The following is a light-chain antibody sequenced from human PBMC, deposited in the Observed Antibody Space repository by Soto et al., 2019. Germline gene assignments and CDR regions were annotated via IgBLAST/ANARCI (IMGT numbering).Light chain of an antibody. J-gene: IGKJ5*01. CDR3: QQYTGPPTT. CDR2: DAS. Sequence: EVVLTQSPVTLSLSPGERATLSCRASQSFRGLLAWYQQKPGQAPRLLIYDASTRAAGIPDRFSGSGSGTDFTLTITRLEPEDSAVYFCQQYTGPPTTFGQGTRLEIK. CDR1: QSFRGL. V-gene: IGKV3-11*01.